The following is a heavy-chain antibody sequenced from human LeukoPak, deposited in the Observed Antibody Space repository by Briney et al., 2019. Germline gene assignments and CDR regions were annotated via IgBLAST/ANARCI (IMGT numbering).Heavy chain of an antibody. Sequence: PSETLSLTCAVYGGSFSGYYWSWIRQPPGKGLEWIGEINHSGCTNYNPSLKSRVTISVDTSKNQFSLKLSSVTAADTAVYYCASPRTAAGTPWSQGTLVTVSS. D-gene: IGHD6-13*01. CDR1: GGSFSGYY. J-gene: IGHJ5*02. CDR2: INHSGCT. V-gene: IGHV4-34*01. CDR3: ASPRTAAGTP.